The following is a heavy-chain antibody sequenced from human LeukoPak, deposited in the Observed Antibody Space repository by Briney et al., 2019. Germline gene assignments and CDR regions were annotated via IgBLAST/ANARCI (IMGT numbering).Heavy chain of an antibody. V-gene: IGHV3-23*01. D-gene: IGHD3-10*01. Sequence: RTGGSLRLSCAASGFTFDDYDLNWVRQAPGKGLEWVSGISGSGGSTYYADSVKGRFTISRDNSKNTLYLQMNSLRAEDTAVYYCAKSRGSGLFDYWGQGTLITVAS. CDR1: GFTFDDYD. J-gene: IGHJ4*02. CDR3: AKSRGSGLFDY. CDR2: ISGSGGST.